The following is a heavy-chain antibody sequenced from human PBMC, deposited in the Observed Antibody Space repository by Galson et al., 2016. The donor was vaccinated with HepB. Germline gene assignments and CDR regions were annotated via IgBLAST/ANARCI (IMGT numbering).Heavy chain of an antibody. V-gene: IGHV1-3*01. CDR3: ARDPSNYVDAWFDF. CDR2: INADNGNT. CDR1: GFTFTDSG. J-gene: IGHJ5*01. Sequence: SVKVSCKASGFTFTDSGIHWVRQAPGQRLEWMGWINADNGNTKYSQKFQGRVTLTRDTSATTAYMELNSLTSEDTAVYYCARDPSNYVDAWFDFWGQGTLVTVSS. D-gene: IGHD4-11*01.